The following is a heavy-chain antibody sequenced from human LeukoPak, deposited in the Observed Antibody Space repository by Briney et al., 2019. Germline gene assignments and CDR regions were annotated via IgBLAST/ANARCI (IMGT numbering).Heavy chain of an antibody. V-gene: IGHV3-74*01. Sequence: GGSLRLSCAASGFTFSTYWMHWVRQAPGKGLVWVSRIKGDGSVIDYADSVKGRFTISRDNDKNTLYLQMNSLRAEDTAVYYCARDGRGFDPWGQGTLVTVPS. D-gene: IGHD3/OR15-3a*01. J-gene: IGHJ5*02. CDR3: ARDGRGFDP. CDR2: IKGDGSVI. CDR1: GFTFSTYW.